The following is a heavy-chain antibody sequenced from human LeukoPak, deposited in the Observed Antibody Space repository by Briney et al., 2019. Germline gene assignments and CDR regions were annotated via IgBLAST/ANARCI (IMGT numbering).Heavy chain of an antibody. CDR2: IIPIFGTA. CDR1: GYTFNNYY. V-gene: IGHV1-69*13. J-gene: IGHJ4*02. Sequence: SVKVSCKASGYTFNNYYMYWVRQAPGQGLEWMGGIIPIFGTANYAQKFQGRVTITADESTSTAYMELSSLRSEDTAVYYCARAGNNYYDSSGYYGYWGQGTLVTVSS. CDR3: ARAGNNYYDSSGYYGY. D-gene: IGHD3-22*01.